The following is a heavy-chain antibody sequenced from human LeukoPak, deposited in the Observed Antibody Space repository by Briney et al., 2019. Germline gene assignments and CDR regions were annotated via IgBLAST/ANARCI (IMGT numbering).Heavy chain of an antibody. V-gene: IGHV4-59*01. Sequence: PSETLSLTCTVSGGSISSYYWSWIRQPPGKGLEWIGYIYYSGSTNYNPSLKSRVTISVDTSKNQFSLKLSSVTAADTAVYYCARFRGGYGGNDLDAFDIWGQGTMVTVSS. CDR3: ARFRGGYGGNDLDAFDI. CDR1: GGSISSYY. J-gene: IGHJ3*02. CDR2: IYYSGST. D-gene: IGHD4-23*01.